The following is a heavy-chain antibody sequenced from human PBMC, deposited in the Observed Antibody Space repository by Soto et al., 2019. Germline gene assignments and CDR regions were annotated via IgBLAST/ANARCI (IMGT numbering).Heavy chain of an antibody. Sequence: ASVKVSCKASGYTFSSYTISWVRQAPGQGLEWMGRIIPILGIANYAQKFQGRVTITRDKSASTAYMELSSLRSEDTAVYYCARDLGGWPDYWGQGTLVTVSS. CDR3: ARDLGGWPDY. V-gene: IGHV1-69*04. CDR2: IIPILGIA. D-gene: IGHD2-15*01. J-gene: IGHJ4*02. CDR1: GYTFSSYT.